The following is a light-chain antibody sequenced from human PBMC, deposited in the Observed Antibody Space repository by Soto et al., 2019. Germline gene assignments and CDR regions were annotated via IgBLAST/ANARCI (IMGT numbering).Light chain of an antibody. CDR3: SSYTSSSTLL. CDR2: DVS. V-gene: IGLV2-14*01. Sequence: QSALTQPASVSGSPGQSITISCTGTSSDVGGYNYVSWYQQHPGKGPKLMIYDVSNRPSGVSNRFSGSKSGNTASLTLSGLPVEDEADYFCSSYTSSSTLLFGGGTKLTVL. CDR1: SSDVGGYNY. J-gene: IGLJ2*01.